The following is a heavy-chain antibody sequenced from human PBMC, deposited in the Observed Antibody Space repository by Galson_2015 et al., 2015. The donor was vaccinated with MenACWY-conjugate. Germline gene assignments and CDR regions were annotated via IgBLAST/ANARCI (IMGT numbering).Heavy chain of an antibody. CDR1: GFTFSSYS. V-gene: IGHV3-48*02. CDR3: AKDRNQGTPEYFDY. J-gene: IGHJ4*02. Sequence: SLRLSCAASGFTFSSYSMNWVRQAPGKGLEWVSYITRSSSTTYYADSVKGRFTISRDNAKNSLYLQMNSLRDEDTAVYYCAKDRNQGTPEYFDYWGQGTLVTVSS. CDR2: ITRSSSTT. D-gene: IGHD1-14*01.